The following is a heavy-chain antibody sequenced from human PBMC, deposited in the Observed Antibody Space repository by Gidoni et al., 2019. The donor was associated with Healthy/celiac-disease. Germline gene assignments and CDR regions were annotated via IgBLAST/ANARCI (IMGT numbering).Heavy chain of an antibody. V-gene: IGHV3-53*01. CDR1: GLTVSSNY. CDR2: IYSGGST. Sequence: EVQLVESGGGLIQPGGSLRLSCAASGLTVSSNYIRWVRQAPGKGLEWVSVIYSGGSTYYADSVKGRFTISRDNSKNTLYLQMNSLRAEDTAVYYCARESGHDFWSGYTRGGYFDYWGQGTLVTVSS. D-gene: IGHD3-3*01. CDR3: ARESGHDFWSGYTRGGYFDY. J-gene: IGHJ4*02.